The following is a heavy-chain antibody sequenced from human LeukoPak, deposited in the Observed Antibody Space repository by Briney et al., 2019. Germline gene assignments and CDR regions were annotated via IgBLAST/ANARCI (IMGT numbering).Heavy chain of an antibody. V-gene: IGHV1-2*02. CDR2: IDCGAGDT. CDR1: GYSFAAHY. J-gene: IGHJ4*01. D-gene: IGHD1-1*01. CDR3: VRDPREPANDLDY. Sequence: ASVKLSCKTCGYSFAAHYIHWVRQAPGQALQWLAYIDCGAGDTNYAQPFQGRVTVTRDKSINTAYLELSSLTFDDTAIYYCVRDPREPANDLDYWGRGTLVTVSS.